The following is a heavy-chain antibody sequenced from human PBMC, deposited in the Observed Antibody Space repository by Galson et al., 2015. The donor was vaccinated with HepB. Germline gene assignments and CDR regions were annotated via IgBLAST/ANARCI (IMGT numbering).Heavy chain of an antibody. J-gene: IGHJ3*02. CDR1: GFTFSSYG. CDR3: ARVGSSNGFDI. Sequence: SLRLSCAASGFTFSSYGMHWVRQAPGKGLEWVAVIWYDGSNKYYADSVKGRFTISRDNAKNTMYLQMNSLRAEDTALYYCARVGSSNGFDIWGRGTMVTVSS. D-gene: IGHD6-6*01. CDR2: IWYDGSNK. V-gene: IGHV3-33*01.